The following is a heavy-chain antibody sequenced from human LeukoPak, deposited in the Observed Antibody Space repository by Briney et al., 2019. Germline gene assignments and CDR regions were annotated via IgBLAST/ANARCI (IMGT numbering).Heavy chain of an antibody. Sequence: GVSLKISCKGSGYSFTSYWIGWVRQMPGKGLEWVGIIYPGDSDTRYSPSFQGQVTISADRSISTAYLQWSSLKASDTAMYYCATYGVWSGYSSLLYWGQGTLVTVSS. CDR2: IYPGDSDT. CDR3: ATYGVWSGYSSLLY. J-gene: IGHJ4*02. V-gene: IGHV5-51*01. CDR1: GYSFTSYW. D-gene: IGHD3-3*01.